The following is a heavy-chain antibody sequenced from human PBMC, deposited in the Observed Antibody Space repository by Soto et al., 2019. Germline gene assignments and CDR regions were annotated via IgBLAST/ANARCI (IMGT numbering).Heavy chain of an antibody. Sequence: QVQLVESGGGVVQPGGSPRLSCKASGFTFSSYAIHWVRQAPGKGLEWVSVISPDGVNKHSAESVRGRFVISRDNSKNTVHLEMNRLGLEDTAVYFCARRLTTTVSALGYWGQGSLVNVSS. D-gene: IGHD4-17*01. V-gene: IGHV3-30*09. J-gene: IGHJ4*02. CDR1: GFTFSSYA. CDR3: ARRLTTTVSALGY. CDR2: ISPDGVNK.